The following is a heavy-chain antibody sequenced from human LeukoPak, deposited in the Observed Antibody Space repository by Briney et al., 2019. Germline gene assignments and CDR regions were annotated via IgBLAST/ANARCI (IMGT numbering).Heavy chain of an antibody. CDR2: ISAYNGNT. J-gene: IGHJ4*02. D-gene: IGHD6-19*01. Sequence: ASVKVSCKASGYTFTSYAMHWVRQAPGQGLEWMGWISAYNGNTNYAQKLQGRVTMTTDTSTSTAYMELRSLRSDDTAVYYCARDPRGIAVAGTPFDYWGQGTLVTVSS. CDR3: ARDPRGIAVAGTPFDY. CDR1: GYTFTSYA. V-gene: IGHV1-18*01.